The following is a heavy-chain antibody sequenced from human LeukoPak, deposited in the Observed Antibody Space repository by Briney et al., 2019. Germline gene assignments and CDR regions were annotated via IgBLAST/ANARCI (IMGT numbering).Heavy chain of an antibody. CDR3: AKDWSTDWSNWFDS. CDR2: TRPDGSNK. J-gene: IGHJ5*01. V-gene: IGHV3-30*02. D-gene: IGHD3-3*01. CDR1: GFTFSSYG. Sequence: SGGSLRLSCAASGFTFSSYGMHWVRQAPGKGLEWVAFTRPDGSNKHYGDSVQGRLTISRDNSSNTLYLQMNSLRVEDTAMYYCAKDWSTDWSNWFDSWGPGSLVTVSS.